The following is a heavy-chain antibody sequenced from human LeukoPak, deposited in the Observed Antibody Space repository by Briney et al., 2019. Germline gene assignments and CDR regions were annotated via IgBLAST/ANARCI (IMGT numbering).Heavy chain of an antibody. J-gene: IGHJ4*02. CDR3: ARGFMGANFDY. CDR2: IYYSGST. Sequence: SETLSLTCTVSGGSISSYYWSWIRQPPGKGLEWIGYIYYSGSTNYNPSLKSRVTISVDTSKNQFSLRLSSVTAADTAVYYCARGFMGANFDYWGQGTLVTVSS. D-gene: IGHD3-16*01. V-gene: IGHV4-59*01. CDR1: GGSISSYY.